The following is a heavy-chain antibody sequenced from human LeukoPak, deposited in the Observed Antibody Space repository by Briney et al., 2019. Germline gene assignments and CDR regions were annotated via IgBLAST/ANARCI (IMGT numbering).Heavy chain of an antibody. CDR2: ISAYNGNT. CDR1: GDTFTDFG. D-gene: IGHD4-17*01. CDR3: ARDLGASTVIFFDY. Sequence: ASVKVSYKASGDTFTDFGISWVRQAPGQGLEWMGWISAYNGNTKYAQKFQGRVTMTTDTSTSTAYMELTSLRSDDTAVYYCARDLGASTVIFFDYWGQGILVTVSS. J-gene: IGHJ4*02. V-gene: IGHV1-18*01.